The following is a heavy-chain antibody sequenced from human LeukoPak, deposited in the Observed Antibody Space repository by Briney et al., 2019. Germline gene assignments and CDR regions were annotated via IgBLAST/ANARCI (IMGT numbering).Heavy chain of an antibody. V-gene: IGHV4-30-2*01. D-gene: IGHD5-12*01. Sequence: SETLSLTCTVSGGSISSGGYYWSWIRQPPGKGLEWIGYIYHSGSTYYNPSLKSRVTISVDRSKNQFSLKLSSVTAADTAAYYCARDSVESGYDSWWFDPWGQGTLVTVSS. J-gene: IGHJ5*02. CDR2: IYHSGST. CDR1: GGSISSGGYY. CDR3: ARDSVESGYDSWWFDP.